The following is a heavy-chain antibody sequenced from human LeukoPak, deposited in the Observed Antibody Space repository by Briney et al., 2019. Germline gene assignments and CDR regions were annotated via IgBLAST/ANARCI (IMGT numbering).Heavy chain of an antibody. V-gene: IGHV4-59*01. J-gene: IGHJ6*03. D-gene: IGHD3-10*01. CDR3: ARDYYGLGSYYYYMDV. Sequence: SETLSLTCTVSGGSISSYYWSWIRQPPGKGLEWIGYIYYSGSTNYNPSLKSRVTISVDTSKNQFSLKLSSVTAADTAVYYCARDYYGLGSYYYYMDVWGKGTTVTVSS. CDR1: GGSISSYY. CDR2: IYYSGST.